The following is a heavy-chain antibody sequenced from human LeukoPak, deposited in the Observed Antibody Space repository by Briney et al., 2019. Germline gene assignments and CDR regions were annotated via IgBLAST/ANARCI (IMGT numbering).Heavy chain of an antibody. CDR2: IYYSGSA. J-gene: IGHJ4*02. CDR3: ARNNPRRDGYNSYYFDY. Sequence: SETLSLTCTVSGGSISSGSYYWGWIRQPPGKGLEWIGSIYYSGSAYYNPSLKSRVTISVDTSKNQFSLKLSSVTAADTAVYYCARNNPRRDGYNSYYFDYWGQGTLVTVSS. V-gene: IGHV4-39*01. CDR1: GGSISSGSYY. D-gene: IGHD5-24*01.